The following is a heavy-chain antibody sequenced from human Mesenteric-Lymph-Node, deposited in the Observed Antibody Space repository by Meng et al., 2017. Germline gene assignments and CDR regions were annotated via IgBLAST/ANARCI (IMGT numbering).Heavy chain of an antibody. V-gene: IGHV4-34*01. D-gene: IGHD7-27*01. CDR1: GGSFSDYY. Sequence: VTLQQWGAGLLKRSATLSLTCAVYGGSFSDYYWTWIRQPPGKGLEWIGGINHSGSTNYNPSLKSRVTISVETSKNQFSLKLTSVTAADTAVYYCARNWGTGDSWFDPWGPGTLVTVSS. CDR2: INHSGST. J-gene: IGHJ5*02. CDR3: ARNWGTGDSWFDP.